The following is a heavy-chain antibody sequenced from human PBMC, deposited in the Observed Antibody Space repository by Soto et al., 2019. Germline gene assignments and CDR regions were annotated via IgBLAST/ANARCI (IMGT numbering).Heavy chain of an antibody. CDR3: AREGD. Sequence: QVQLVESGGGVVQPGRSLRLSCAASGFTFSSYAMHWVRQAPGKGLEWVAVISYDGSNKYYADSVKGRFIISRDNSKNTLYLQMNSLRAEDTAVYYCAREGDWGQGTLVTVSS. CDR1: GFTFSSYA. V-gene: IGHV3-30-3*01. D-gene: IGHD3-16*01. CDR2: ISYDGSNK. J-gene: IGHJ4*02.